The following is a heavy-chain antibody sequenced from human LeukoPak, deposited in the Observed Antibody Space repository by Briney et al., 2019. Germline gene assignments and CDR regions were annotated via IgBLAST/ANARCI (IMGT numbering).Heavy chain of an antibody. D-gene: IGHD2-15*01. V-gene: IGHV1-8*01. CDR2: MNPNSGKT. CDR3: ARAGGYCGRISCPYYFDY. Sequence: ASVPVSCKPSGYTFTSYGINWVRQATAQGLAWMGWMNPNSGKTGYAQKLQGRVTMTRNTSISTAYMELSSLRSEDTAVYYCARAGGYCGRISCPYYFDYWGQGSLVAVSS. CDR1: GYTFTSYG. J-gene: IGHJ4*02.